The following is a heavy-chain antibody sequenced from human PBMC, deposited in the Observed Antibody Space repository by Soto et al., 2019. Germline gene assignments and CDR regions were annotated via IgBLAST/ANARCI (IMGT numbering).Heavy chain of an antibody. CDR2: ISAYNGNT. CDR1: GYTFTSYG. V-gene: IGHV1-18*01. Sequence: WASVKVSCKASGYTFTSYGISWVRQAPGQGLEWMGWISAYNGNTNYAQKLQGRVTMATDTSTSTAYMELRSLRSDDTAVYYCASLGNDILTLGPSWGQGTLVTVSS. CDR3: ASLGNDILTLGPS. D-gene: IGHD3-9*01. J-gene: IGHJ4*02.